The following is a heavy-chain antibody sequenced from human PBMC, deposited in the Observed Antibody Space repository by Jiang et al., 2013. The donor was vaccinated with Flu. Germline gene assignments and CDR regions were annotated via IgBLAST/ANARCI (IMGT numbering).Heavy chain of an antibody. J-gene: IGHJ6*04. V-gene: IGHV1-18*01. CDR1: GYTFTSYG. CDR3: ARADVDTAMVSYSGYDSIGYYYYGMDV. D-gene: IGHD5-18*01. Sequence: GASVKVSCKASGYTFTSYGISWVRQAPGQGLEWMGWISAYNGNTNYAQKLQGRVTMTTDTSTSTAYMELRSLRSDDTAVYYCARADVDTAMVSYSGYDSIGYYYYGMDVWGKGTTVTVSS. CDR2: ISAYNGNT.